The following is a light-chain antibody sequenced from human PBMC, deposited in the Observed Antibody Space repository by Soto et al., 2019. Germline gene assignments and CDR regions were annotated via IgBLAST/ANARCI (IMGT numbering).Light chain of an antibody. V-gene: IGLV1-40*01. J-gene: IGLJ3*02. Sequence: QLVLTQPPSVSGAPGQRVTISCTGSSSSIGAGYDVHWYQQLPGTAPKLLIYGNSNRPSGVPDRFSGSKSGTSASLAITGLQAEDEADYYCQSYDSSLSGSVFGGGTKLTV. CDR3: QSYDSSLSGSV. CDR1: SSSIGAGYD. CDR2: GNS.